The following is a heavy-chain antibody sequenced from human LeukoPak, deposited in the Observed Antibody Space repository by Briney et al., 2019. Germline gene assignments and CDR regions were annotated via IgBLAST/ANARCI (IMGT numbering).Heavy chain of an antibody. CDR1: GFTFSSYG. Sequence: GGSLRLSCAASGFTFSSYGMHWVRQAPGKGLEYVSAISSNGGSTYYANSVKGRFTISRDNSKNTLYLQMGSLRAEDMAVYYCARDLRYYYGSGSYPRYYYYGMDVWGQGTTVTVSS. CDR2: ISSNGGST. D-gene: IGHD3-10*01. J-gene: IGHJ6*02. V-gene: IGHV3-64*01. CDR3: ARDLRYYYGSGSYPRYYYYGMDV.